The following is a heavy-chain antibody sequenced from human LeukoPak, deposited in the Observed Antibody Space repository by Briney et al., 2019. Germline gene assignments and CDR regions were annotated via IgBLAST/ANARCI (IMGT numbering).Heavy chain of an antibody. Sequence: AASVKVSCKASGGTFSSYAISWVRQAPGQGLEWMGGIIPIFGTANYAQKFQGRVTITADESTSTAYMELSSLRSEDTAVYYCASSKSRSGGFDYWGQGTRVTVSS. CDR1: GGTFSSYA. D-gene: IGHD3-10*01. J-gene: IGHJ4*02. V-gene: IGHV1-69*13. CDR3: ASSKSRSGGFDY. CDR2: IIPIFGTA.